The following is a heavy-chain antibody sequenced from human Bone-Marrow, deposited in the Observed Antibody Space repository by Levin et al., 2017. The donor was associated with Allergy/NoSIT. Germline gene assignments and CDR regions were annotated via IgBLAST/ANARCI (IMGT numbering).Heavy chain of an antibody. Sequence: SCATSGFTFRNAWLSWVRQGTGKGLEWVGRLRSKASGGTADYAAPVKGRFIISRDDSKNTLYLHLGSLTTEDTAVYYCTTGSLTTLTHAEAHWGQGTLVTVSP. CDR2: LRSKASGGTA. J-gene: IGHJ4*02. CDR1: GFTFRNAW. D-gene: IGHD1-1*01. V-gene: IGHV3-15*01. CDR3: TTGSLTTLTHAEAH.